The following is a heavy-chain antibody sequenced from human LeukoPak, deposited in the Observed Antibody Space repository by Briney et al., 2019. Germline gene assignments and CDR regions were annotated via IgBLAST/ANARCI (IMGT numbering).Heavy chain of an antibody. CDR1: GLTFSSYA. D-gene: IGHD3-3*01. V-gene: IGHV3-64*01. J-gene: IGHJ4*02. Sequence: PGGSLRLSCAASGLTFSSYAMHWVRQAPGKGLEYVSAISSNGGSTYYANSVKGRFTISRDNSKNTLYLQMNSLRAEDTAVYYCARQDDFWSAQPSLYTKKYFDYWGQGTLVTVSS. CDR3: ARQDDFWSAQPSLYTKKYFDY. CDR2: ISSNGGST.